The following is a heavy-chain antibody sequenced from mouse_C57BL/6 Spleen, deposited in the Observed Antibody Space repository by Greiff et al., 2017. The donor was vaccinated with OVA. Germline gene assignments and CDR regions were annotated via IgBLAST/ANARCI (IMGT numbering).Heavy chain of an antibody. J-gene: IGHJ4*01. Sequence: VQLQQSGTVLARPGASVKMSCKTSGYTFTSYWMHWVKQRPGQGLEWIGAIYPGNSDTSYNQKFKGKAKLTAVTSASTAYMALSSLTNEDSAVYYCTGGGDYDEYYYAMDYWGQGTSVTVSS. D-gene: IGHD2-4*01. CDR2: IYPGNSDT. V-gene: IGHV1-5*01. CDR1: GYTFTSYW. CDR3: TGGGDYDEYYYAMDY.